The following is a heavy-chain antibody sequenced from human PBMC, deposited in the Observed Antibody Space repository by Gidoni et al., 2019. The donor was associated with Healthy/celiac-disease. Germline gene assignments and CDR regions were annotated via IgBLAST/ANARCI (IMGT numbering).Heavy chain of an antibody. CDR1: GGSISSSY. V-gene: IGHV4-59*01. J-gene: IGHJ4*02. Sequence: QVQLQESGPGLVTPSETLSLTCPVSGGSISSSYWSWIRQPPGKGLEWIGYIYYSGSTNYNPSLKSRVTISVDTSKNQFSLKLSSVTAADTAVYYCATHPNLIGSSSWPAYYFDYWGQGTLVTVSS. CDR2: IYYSGST. CDR3: ATHPNLIGSSSWPAYYFDY. D-gene: IGHD6-13*01.